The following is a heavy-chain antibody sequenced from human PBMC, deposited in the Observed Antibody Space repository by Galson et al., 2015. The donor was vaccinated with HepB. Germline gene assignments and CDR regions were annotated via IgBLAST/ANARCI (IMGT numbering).Heavy chain of an antibody. J-gene: IGHJ4*02. V-gene: IGHV3-66*01. Sequence: SLRLSCAVSGFTVSTNYMTWVRQARGKGLECVSVLYKDGATYYADPVKGRFTISRDNSKNTLYLQMNSLRAEDTSVYYCARGRRFFDSWGKGTLVTVSS. CDR2: LYKDGAT. CDR3: ARGRRFFDS. CDR1: GFTVSTNY. D-gene: IGHD6-25*01.